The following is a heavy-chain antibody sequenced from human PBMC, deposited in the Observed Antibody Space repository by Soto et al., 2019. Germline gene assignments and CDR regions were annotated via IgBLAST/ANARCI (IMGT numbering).Heavy chain of an antibody. J-gene: IGHJ4*02. CDR2: VYRTGIT. CDR1: GASVSSETHF. D-gene: IGHD1-26*01. Sequence: PSETLSLTCRVSGASVSSETHFWTWIRQPPGKGLERIGYVYRTGITNSNPALTSRVTVSADRSKNQFSLTLRSVTAADTAVYYCVREDMSGTYYFDYWGPGIQVTVSS. CDR3: VREDMSGTYYFDY. V-gene: IGHV4-61*01.